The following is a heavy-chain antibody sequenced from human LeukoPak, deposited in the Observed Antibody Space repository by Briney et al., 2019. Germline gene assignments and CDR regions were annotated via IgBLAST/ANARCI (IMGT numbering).Heavy chain of an antibody. J-gene: IGHJ3*02. CDR3: AREVTNDAFDI. D-gene: IGHD4-17*01. CDR1: GFTFSNYE. V-gene: IGHV3-48*03. Sequence: GGSLRLSCAASGFTFSNYEMNWVRQAPGKGLEWVSYISSSGTTIYYADSVKGRFTISRDNAKNSLSLQMSSLRADDTAVYYCAREVTNDAFDIWGQGTMVIVSS. CDR2: ISSSGTTI.